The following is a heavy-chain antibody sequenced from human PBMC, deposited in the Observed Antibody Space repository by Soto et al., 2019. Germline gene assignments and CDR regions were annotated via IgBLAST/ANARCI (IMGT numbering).Heavy chain of an antibody. Sequence: QVQVVESGGGVVQPGRSLRLSCAASGFTFSTFAFHWVRQAPGKGLEWVTAISYNGINIYYADSVKGRFTISRDNSKNTLYLQMNSLRTEDTARYYCARGGAVASSWYFDLWGRGTLATVSS. CDR2: ISYNGINI. D-gene: IGHD6-19*01. V-gene: IGHV3-30-3*01. CDR3: ARGGAVASSWYFDL. CDR1: GFTFSTFA. J-gene: IGHJ2*01.